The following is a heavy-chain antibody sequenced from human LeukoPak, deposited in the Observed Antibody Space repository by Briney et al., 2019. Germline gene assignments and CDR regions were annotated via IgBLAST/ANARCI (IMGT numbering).Heavy chain of an antibody. Sequence: PSETLSLTCSDSGGSINGYSWTWIRQPPGMRLEWVGHISYTGTTNYNPSLTTRVAISVDTSKNQFSLKLTSVTAADTGMYFCARIGGNWNSPGRDYWGQGTLVTVSS. CDR2: ISYTGTT. J-gene: IGHJ4*02. CDR3: ARIGGNWNSPGRDY. V-gene: IGHV4-59*08. D-gene: IGHD3-10*01. CDR1: GGSINGYS.